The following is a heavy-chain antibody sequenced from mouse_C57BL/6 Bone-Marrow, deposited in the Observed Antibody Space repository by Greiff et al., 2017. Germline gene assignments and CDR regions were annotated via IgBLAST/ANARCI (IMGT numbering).Heavy chain of an antibody. D-gene: IGHD2-12*01. J-gene: IGHJ3*01. CDR2: ISSGGSYT. Sequence: EVNVVESGGDLVKPGGSLKLSCAASGFTFSSYGMSWVRQTPDKRLEWVATISSGGSYTYYPDSVKGRFTISRDNAKNTLYLQMSSLKSEDTAMYYCANLRRAWFAYWGQGTLVTVSA. V-gene: IGHV5-6*01. CDR3: ANLRRAWFAY. CDR1: GFTFSSYG.